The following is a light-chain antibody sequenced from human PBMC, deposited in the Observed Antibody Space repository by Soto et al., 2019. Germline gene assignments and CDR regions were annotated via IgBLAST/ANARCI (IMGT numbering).Light chain of an antibody. CDR2: DAS. V-gene: IGKV1-5*01. J-gene: IGKJ1*01. CDR1: QRVSRW. Sequence: DIRMTQSPSTLSASVGDRVTITCRASQRVSRWLAWYQQKPGKAPKLLIYDASSLENGVPSRFSGSGFGTEFTLTISSLQPDDFATYYCQQYDSYSQWTFGQGTKVEI. CDR3: QQYDSYSQWT.